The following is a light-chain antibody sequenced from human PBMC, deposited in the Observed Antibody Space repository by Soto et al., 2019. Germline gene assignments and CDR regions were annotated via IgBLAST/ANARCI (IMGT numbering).Light chain of an antibody. Sequence: QSALTQPASVSGSPGQSIAISCTGTSSDVGGYNYVSWHQQHPGKAPKVLISVVSNRPSGVSNRFSGSKSGNTASLTISGLQAEDEAAYYCSSYTSDNTYVFGAGTKVTVL. CDR2: VVS. J-gene: IGLJ1*01. V-gene: IGLV2-14*01. CDR3: SSYTSDNTYV. CDR1: SSDVGGYNY.